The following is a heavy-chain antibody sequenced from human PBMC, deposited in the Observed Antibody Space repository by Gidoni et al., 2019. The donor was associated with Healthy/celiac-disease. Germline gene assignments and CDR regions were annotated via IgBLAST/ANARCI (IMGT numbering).Heavy chain of an antibody. V-gene: IGHV3-9*01. CDR2: ISWNSGSI. D-gene: IGHD6-13*01. Sequence: EVQLVESGGGLVQPGRSLRLSCAASGFTLDDYAMHWVRQAPGKGLEWVSGISWNSGSIGYADSVKGRFTISRDNAKNSLYLQMNSLRAEDTALYYCAKDDIAAAGRTIDYWGQGTLVTVSS. CDR3: AKDDIAAAGRTIDY. CDR1: GFTLDDYA. J-gene: IGHJ4*02.